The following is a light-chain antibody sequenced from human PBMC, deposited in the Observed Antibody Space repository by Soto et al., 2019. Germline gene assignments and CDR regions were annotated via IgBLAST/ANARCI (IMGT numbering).Light chain of an antibody. CDR2: LHSDGSH. V-gene: IGLV4-69*01. CDR1: SGHSSYA. Sequence: QPVLTQSPSASASLGASVKLTCTLSSGHSSYAIAWHQQQPEQGPRHLMKLHSDGSHRKGDGFPDRFSGSSSGAERYLSISCLQSEDEAEYYWQTWCTGIQVFGGGTKLTVL. J-gene: IGLJ3*02. CDR3: QTWCTGIQV.